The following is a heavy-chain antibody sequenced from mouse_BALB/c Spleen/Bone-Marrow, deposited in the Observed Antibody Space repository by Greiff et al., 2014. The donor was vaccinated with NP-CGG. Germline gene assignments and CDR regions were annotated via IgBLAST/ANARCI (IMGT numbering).Heavy chain of an antibody. Sequence: VQLQQFGAELVKPGASVKLSCTASGFNIKDTYMHWVKQRPKQGLEWIGRIDPANGNTKFDPKFQGKATITADTSSNTAYLQLSSLTSEDTAVYYCARGNDYFDYWGQGTTLTVSS. V-gene: IGHV14-3*02. D-gene: IGHD2-1*01. CDR1: GFNIKDTY. J-gene: IGHJ2*01. CDR3: ARGNDYFDY. CDR2: IDPANGNT.